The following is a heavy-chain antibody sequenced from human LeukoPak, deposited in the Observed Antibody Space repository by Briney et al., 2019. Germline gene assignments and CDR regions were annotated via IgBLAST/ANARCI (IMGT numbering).Heavy chain of an antibody. CDR2: INHSGST. V-gene: IGHV4-34*01. CDR1: GGSFSGYY. Sequence: SETLSLTCAVYGGSFSGYYWSWIRQRPGKGLEWIGEINHSGSTNYNPSLKSRVTISVDTSKNQFSLKLSSVTAADTAVYYCARAYYDSSGPSHPWGQGTLVTVSS. CDR3: ARAYYDSSGPSHP. D-gene: IGHD3-22*01. J-gene: IGHJ5*02.